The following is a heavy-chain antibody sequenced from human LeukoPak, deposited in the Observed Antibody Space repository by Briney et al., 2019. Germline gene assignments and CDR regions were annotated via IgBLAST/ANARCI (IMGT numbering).Heavy chain of an antibody. V-gene: IGHV3-23*01. CDR1: GFTFSNSA. D-gene: IGHD5-18*01. CDR2: ISGSGGST. CDR3: AKRIQSAMATGY. Sequence: PGGSLRLSCAASGFTFSNSAMHWVRQAPGKGLEWVSDISGSGGSTYYADSVKGRFTISRDNSKNTLYLQMSSLRAEDTAVYYCAKRIQSAMATGYWGPGTLVTVSS. J-gene: IGHJ4*02.